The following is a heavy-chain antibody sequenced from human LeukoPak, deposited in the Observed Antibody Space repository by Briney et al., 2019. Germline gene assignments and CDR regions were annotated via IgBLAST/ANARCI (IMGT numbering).Heavy chain of an antibody. V-gene: IGHV3-48*01. CDR2: ISRSSSNI. J-gene: IGHJ4*02. CDR3: ARDSEDVTIFGVVIIRNLFDY. Sequence: PGGSLRLSCAASGFTFSSYSMNWIRQAPGKGLDWVPYISRSSSNIYYPDSVKGLFTIFRNYAKNSLYLQMNSLRAEYTAVYYCARDSEDVTIFGVVIIRNLFDYWGQGTLAIVSS. CDR1: GFTFSSYS. D-gene: IGHD3-3*01.